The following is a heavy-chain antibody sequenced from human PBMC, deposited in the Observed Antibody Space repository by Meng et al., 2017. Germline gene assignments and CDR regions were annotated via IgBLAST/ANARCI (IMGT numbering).Heavy chain of an antibody. V-gene: IGHV4-34*01. CDR1: GGSFSGYY. Sequence: GSLRLSCAVYGGSFSGYYWSWIRQPPGKGLEWIGEINHSGSTNYNPSLKSRVTISVDTSKNQFSLKLSSVTAADTAAYYCARGLLDIVVVVAATPRSWFDPWGQGTLVTVSS. D-gene: IGHD2-15*01. CDR2: INHSGST. CDR3: ARGLLDIVVVVAATPRSWFDP. J-gene: IGHJ5*02.